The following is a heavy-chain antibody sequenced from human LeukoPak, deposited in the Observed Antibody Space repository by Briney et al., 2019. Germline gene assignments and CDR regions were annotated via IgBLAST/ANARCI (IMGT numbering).Heavy chain of an antibody. Sequence: SETLSLTCAVYGGSFSGYYWSWIRQPPGKGLEWIGEISHSGSTNYNPSLKSRVTISVDTSKNQFSLKLSSVTAADTAVYYCAAPAAGTGRGFQHWGQGTLVTVSS. D-gene: IGHD6-13*01. CDR2: ISHSGST. V-gene: IGHV4-34*01. CDR1: GGSFSGYY. J-gene: IGHJ1*01. CDR3: AAPAAGTGRGFQH.